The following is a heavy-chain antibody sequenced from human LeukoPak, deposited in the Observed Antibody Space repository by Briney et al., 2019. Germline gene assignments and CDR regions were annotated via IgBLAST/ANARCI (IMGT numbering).Heavy chain of an antibody. Sequence: GGSLRLSCAASGFTFSSYSMNWVCQAPGKGLEWVSYISSASGSIYYADSVKGRFTISRDNAKNSLFLQMNSLRAEDTAVYYCARLPAYCSSTGCYYDYWGQGTLVTVSS. CDR2: ISSASGSI. J-gene: IGHJ4*02. CDR1: GFTFSSYS. D-gene: IGHD2-2*01. CDR3: ARLPAYCSSTGCYYDY. V-gene: IGHV3-48*04.